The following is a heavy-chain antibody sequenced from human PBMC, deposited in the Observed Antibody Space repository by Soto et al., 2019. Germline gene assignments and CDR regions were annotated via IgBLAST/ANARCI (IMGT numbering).Heavy chain of an antibody. CDR2: ISGSGDST. Sequence: EVQLLESGGGLVQPGGSLRLSCAASGFTFSHYVMTWVGQAPGRGLEWVSAISGSGDSTYYADSVKGRFTISRDNSKNTLYLQMNRLRAEDTALYYCARGRTTVTNPYCYYMDVWGKGTTVTVSS. CDR1: GFTFSHYV. J-gene: IGHJ6*03. CDR3: ARGRTTVTNPYCYYMDV. D-gene: IGHD4-17*01. V-gene: IGHV3-23*01.